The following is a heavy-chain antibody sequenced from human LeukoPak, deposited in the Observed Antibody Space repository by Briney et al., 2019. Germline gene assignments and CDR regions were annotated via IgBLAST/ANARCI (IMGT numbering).Heavy chain of an antibody. CDR1: GGSISSGGYY. Sequence: PSETLSLTCTVSGGSISSGGYYWSWIRQHPGKGLEWIGYIYYSGSTYYNPSLKSRVTISVDTSKNQFSLKLSSVTAADTAVYYCARVGLDSSGPGRAFDIWGQGTMVTASS. CDR2: IYYSGST. CDR3: ARVGLDSSGPGRAFDI. D-gene: IGHD6-19*01. J-gene: IGHJ3*02. V-gene: IGHV4-31*03.